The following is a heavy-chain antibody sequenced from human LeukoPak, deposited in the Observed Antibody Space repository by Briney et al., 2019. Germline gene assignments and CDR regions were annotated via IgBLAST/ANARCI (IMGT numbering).Heavy chain of an antibody. D-gene: IGHD6-6*01. Sequence: GASVTVSCKASGYTFTGYYMHWVRQAPGQGLEWMGWINPNSGGTNYAQKFQGRVTMTRDTSISTAYMELSRLRSDDTAVYYCIYSSSSNYFQHWGQGTLVTVSS. CDR2: INPNSGGT. CDR3: IYSSSSNYFQH. V-gene: IGHV1-2*02. CDR1: GYTFTGYY. J-gene: IGHJ1*01.